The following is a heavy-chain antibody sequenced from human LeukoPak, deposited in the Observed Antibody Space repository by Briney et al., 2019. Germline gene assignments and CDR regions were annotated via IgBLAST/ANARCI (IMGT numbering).Heavy chain of an antibody. Sequence: GGSLRLSCAASGFTVRSNYMSWVRQAPGKGLEWVSVIYSDSGGSTYYTDSVKGRFTISRDNSKNTLYLQMNSLRAEDTAIYYCARGLYYYYYMDVWGTGTTVTVSS. CDR1: GFTVRSNY. J-gene: IGHJ6*03. CDR3: ARGLYYYYYMDV. V-gene: IGHV3-66*02. CDR2: IYSDSGGST.